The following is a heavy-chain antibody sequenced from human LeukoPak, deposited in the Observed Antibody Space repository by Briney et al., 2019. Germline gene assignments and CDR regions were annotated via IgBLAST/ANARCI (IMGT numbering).Heavy chain of an antibody. CDR2: IYYSGST. CDR3: ARDCGSGMWVFDP. D-gene: IGHD6-19*01. Sequence: SETLSLTCTVSGGSISSSSYYWGWIRQPPGKGLEWIGTIYYSGSTYYNPSLKSRVTISVDTSTNQFSLKLYSVTAADTAVYYCARDCGSGMWVFDPWGQGTLVTVSS. CDR1: GGSISSSSYY. V-gene: IGHV4-39*07. J-gene: IGHJ5*02.